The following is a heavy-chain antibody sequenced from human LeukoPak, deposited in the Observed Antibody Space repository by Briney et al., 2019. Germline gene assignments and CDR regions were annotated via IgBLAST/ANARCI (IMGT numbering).Heavy chain of an antibody. CDR3: ARRYSYGPHYFDY. J-gene: IGHJ4*02. Sequence: SETLSLTCAVYGGSFSGYYWSWIRQPPGKGLEWIGGINHSGSTNYNPSLKSRVTISVDTSKNQFSLKLSSVTAADTAVYYCARRYSYGPHYFDYWGQGTLVTVSS. CDR2: INHSGST. D-gene: IGHD5-18*01. V-gene: IGHV4-34*01. CDR1: GGSFSGYY.